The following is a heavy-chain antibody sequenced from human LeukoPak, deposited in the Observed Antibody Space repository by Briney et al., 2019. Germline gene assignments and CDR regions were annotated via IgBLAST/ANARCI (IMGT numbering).Heavy chain of an antibody. CDR2: IYPRDSDT. J-gene: IGHJ4*02. V-gene: IGHV5-51*01. Sequence: GESLKISCKGSGYPFSTYWIGWVRQMPGKGLEWMGIIYPRDSDTRYSASFQGHVSISADTSTNTAYLQWSNLSVSDSAMYYCARHPASLAAWPYYFDFWGQGALVSVSS. D-gene: IGHD6-6*01. CDR1: GYPFSTYW. CDR3: ARHPASLAAWPYYFDF.